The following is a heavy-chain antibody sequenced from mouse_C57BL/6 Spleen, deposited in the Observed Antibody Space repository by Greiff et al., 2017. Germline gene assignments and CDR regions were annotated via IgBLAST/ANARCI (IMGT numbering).Heavy chain of an antibody. Sequence: QVQLQQPGAELVRPGTSVKLSCKASGYTFTSYWMHWVKQRPGQGLEWIGVIDPSDSYTNYNQKFKGKATLTVDTSSSTAYMQLSSLTSEDSAVYYCARRKLLRDYYAMDYWGQGTSVTVSS. V-gene: IGHV1-59*01. CDR2: IDPSDSYT. J-gene: IGHJ4*01. CDR3: ARRKLLRDYYAMDY. CDR1: GYTFTSYW. D-gene: IGHD1-1*01.